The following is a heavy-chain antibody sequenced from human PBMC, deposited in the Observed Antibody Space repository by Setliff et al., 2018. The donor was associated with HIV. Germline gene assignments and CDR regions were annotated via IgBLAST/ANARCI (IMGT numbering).Heavy chain of an antibody. CDR2: SHYSGSP. Sequence: PSETLSLTCTVSGGSISSGGYYWSWIRQHPGKGLEWIGYSHYSGSPHYNPSLKSRVTISVDTSKNQFSLKLSSVTAADTAVYYCARGAITMVRSPYYMDVWGKGTTVTVSS. V-gene: IGHV4-61*08. J-gene: IGHJ6*03. D-gene: IGHD3-10*01. CDR1: GGSISSGGYY. CDR3: ARGAITMVRSPYYMDV.